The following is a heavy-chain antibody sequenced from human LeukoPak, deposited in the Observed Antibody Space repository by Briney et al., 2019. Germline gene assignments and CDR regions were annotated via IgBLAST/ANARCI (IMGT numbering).Heavy chain of an antibody. Sequence: PGGSLRVSCAASGFTFSSYSMNWVRQAPGKGLKWVSSISSSSSYIYYADSVKGRFTISRDNAKNSLYLQMNSLRAEDTAVYYCARAATVAGITSWGQGTLVTVSS. V-gene: IGHV3-21*01. CDR1: GFTFSSYS. D-gene: IGHD6-19*01. J-gene: IGHJ5*02. CDR3: ARAATVAGITS. CDR2: ISSSSSYI.